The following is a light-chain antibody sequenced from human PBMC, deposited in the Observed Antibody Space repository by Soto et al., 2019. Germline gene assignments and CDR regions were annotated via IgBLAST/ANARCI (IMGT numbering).Light chain of an antibody. J-gene: IGLJ1*01. V-gene: IGLV2-23*03. CDR2: EGS. CDR3: CSSAGSTTFWV. CDR1: SSDVGSYNL. Sequence: QSALTQPASVSGSPGQSITISCTGTSSDVGSYNLVSWYQQHPGKAPKLMIYEGSKRPSGVSNRFSGSKSGNTTSLTISGLQAEDEADYYCCSSAGSTTFWVFGTGTTVTVL.